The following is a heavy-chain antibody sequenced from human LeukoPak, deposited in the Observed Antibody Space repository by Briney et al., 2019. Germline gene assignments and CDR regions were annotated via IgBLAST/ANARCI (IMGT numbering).Heavy chain of an antibody. CDR1: GGSISDNDYS. CDR3: VRRYYFVSGSYYPFDF. Sequence: PSETLSLTCNVSGGSISDNDYSWDWIRQPPGKGLEWMGCIHYSGTTYSNPSLKSRISISVDTSKSQFSLKLRSVTAADTAVYYCVRRYYFVSGSYYPFDFWGQGTLVTVSS. CDR2: IHYSGTT. D-gene: IGHD3-10*01. J-gene: IGHJ4*02. V-gene: IGHV4-39*01.